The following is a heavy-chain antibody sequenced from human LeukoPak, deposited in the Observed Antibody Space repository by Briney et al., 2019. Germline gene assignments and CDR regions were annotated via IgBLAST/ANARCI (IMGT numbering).Heavy chain of an antibody. J-gene: IGHJ6*02. D-gene: IGHD3-16*01. CDR2: INHNGNVN. CDR1: GFTFSSYW. CDR3: ARGGGLDV. V-gene: IGHV3-7*03. Sequence: GGSLRLSCAASGFTFSSYWMSWVRQAPGKGLEWVASINHNGNVNYYVDSVKGRFTISRDNAKNSLYLQMSNLRAEDTAVYFCARGGGLDVWGQGATVTVSS.